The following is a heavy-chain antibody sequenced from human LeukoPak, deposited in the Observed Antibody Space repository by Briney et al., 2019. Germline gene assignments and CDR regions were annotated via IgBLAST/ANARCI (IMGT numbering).Heavy chain of an antibody. CDR1: GFTFSSYW. D-gene: IGHD4-11*01. J-gene: IGHJ4*02. V-gene: IGHV3-74*01. CDR2: IASDGSST. CDR3: VRGSYSNPSFDY. Sequence: GGSLRLSCAASGFTFSSYWMNWVRQAPGKGLVWVSRIASDGSSTTYADSVKGRFSISRDNAKNTLYLQMNSLRAEDTALYYCVRGSYSNPSFDYWGQGTLVTVSS.